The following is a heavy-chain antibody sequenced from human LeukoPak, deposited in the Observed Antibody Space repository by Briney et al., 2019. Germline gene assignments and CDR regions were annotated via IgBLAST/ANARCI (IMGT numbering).Heavy chain of an antibody. CDR1: GFTFSSYA. J-gene: IGHJ6*02. CDR3: AKATHDILTPEYYYGMDV. CDR2: ISGSGGST. Sequence: GGSLRLSCAASGFTFSSYAMSWVRQAPGKGLEWVSAISGSGGSTYYADSVKGRFTISRDNYKNTLYLQMTSLRAEDTSVYYCAKATHDILTPEYYYGMDVWGQGTTVTVSS. D-gene: IGHD3-9*01. V-gene: IGHV3-23*01.